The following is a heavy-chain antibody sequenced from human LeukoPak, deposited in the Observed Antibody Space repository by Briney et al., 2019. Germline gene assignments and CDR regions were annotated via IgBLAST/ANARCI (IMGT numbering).Heavy chain of an antibody. CDR1: GGSISSSSYY. Sequence: PSETLSLTCTVSGGSISSSSYYWGWIRQPPGKGLEWIGSSYYSGSTYYNPSLKSRVTISVDTSKNQFSLKLSSVTAADTAVYYCASMVRGYSYGTSGSFDYWGQGTLVTVSS. J-gene: IGHJ4*02. V-gene: IGHV4-39*01. CDR2: SYYSGST. CDR3: ASMVRGYSYGTSGSFDY. D-gene: IGHD5-18*01.